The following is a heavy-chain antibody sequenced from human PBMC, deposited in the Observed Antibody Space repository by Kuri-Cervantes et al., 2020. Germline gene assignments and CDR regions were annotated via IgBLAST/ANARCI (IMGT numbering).Heavy chain of an antibody. CDR3: ARRGIAAAAPFDY. V-gene: IGHV4-38-2*02. CDR2: IYHSGST. CDR1: GYSISSGYY. D-gene: IGHD6-13*01. J-gene: IGHJ4*02. Sequence: SETLSLTCTVSGYSISSGYYWGWIRQSPGKGLEWIGSIYHSGSTNYNPSLKSRVTISVDTSKNQFSLKLSSVTAADTAVYYCARRGIAAAAPFDYWGQGTLVTVSS.